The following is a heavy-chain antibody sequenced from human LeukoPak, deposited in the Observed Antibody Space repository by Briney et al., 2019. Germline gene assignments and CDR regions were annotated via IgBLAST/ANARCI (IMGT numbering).Heavy chain of an antibody. CDR3: ASPQLSMDAFDI. CDR1: GGSFSGYY. D-gene: IGHD2/OR15-2a*01. J-gene: IGHJ3*02. Sequence: SETLSLTCAVYGGSFSGYYWSWIRQPPGKGLEWIGEINHSGSTNYNPPLKSRVTISVDTSKNQFSLKLSSVTAADTAVYYCASPQLSMDAFDIWGQGTMVTVSS. CDR2: INHSGST. V-gene: IGHV4-34*01.